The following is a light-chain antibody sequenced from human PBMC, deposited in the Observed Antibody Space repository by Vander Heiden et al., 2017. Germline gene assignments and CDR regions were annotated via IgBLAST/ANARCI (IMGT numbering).Light chain of an antibody. CDR2: GAS. J-gene: IGKJ5*01. Sequence: VLTPSPGPLSCSPGERAPLPFRASQSVSSSYLAWYQQKSGQGPRLLILGASIRATGIPDRFSASGSGTDFTLTISRLEPEDLAVYYCQKYGSSPPITFGQGTRLEIK. V-gene: IGKV3-20*01. CDR1: QSVSSSY. CDR3: QKYGSSPPIT.